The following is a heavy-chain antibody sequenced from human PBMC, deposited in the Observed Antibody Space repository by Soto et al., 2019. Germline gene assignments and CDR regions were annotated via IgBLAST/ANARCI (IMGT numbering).Heavy chain of an antibody. CDR1: GFSFSDYY. Sequence: QVHLVESGGGLVKPGRSLRLSCAASGFSFSDYYMSWIRQAPGTGPEWDSFISSSGNTIYYADSVKGRFTVSRDNAKKSLTLQMDSLRVEDTAVYYCARDGKRFNYIRDHYDNTYMVVWGKGATVSVPS. D-gene: IGHD4-4*01. CDR2: ISSSGNTI. V-gene: IGHV3-11*01. J-gene: IGHJ6*03. CDR3: ARDGKRFNYIRDHYDNTYMVV.